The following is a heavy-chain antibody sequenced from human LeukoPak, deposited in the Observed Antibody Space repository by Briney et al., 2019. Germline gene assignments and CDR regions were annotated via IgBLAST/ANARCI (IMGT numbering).Heavy chain of an antibody. CDR3: ARNNPGGYTQYGGHYFDY. V-gene: IGHV1-69*01. CDR2: IIPIFGTA. D-gene: IGHD2-2*02. CDR1: GGTFSSYA. Sequence: SVKVSCKASGGTFSSYAISWVRQAPGQGLEWMGGIIPIFGTANYAQKFQGRVTITADESTSTAYMELSSLRSEDTAVYYCARNNPGGYTQYGGHYFDYWGQGTLVTVSS. J-gene: IGHJ4*02.